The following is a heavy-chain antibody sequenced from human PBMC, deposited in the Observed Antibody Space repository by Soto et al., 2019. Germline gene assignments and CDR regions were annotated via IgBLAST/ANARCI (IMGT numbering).Heavy chain of an antibody. D-gene: IGHD3-22*01. Sequence: QVQLQESGPGLVKPSETLSLTCTVSGGSISSYYWSWIRQPPGKGLEWIGYIYYSGSTNYNPSLRSRVTISVDTSKNQFSLKLSSVTAADTAVYYCARGRRGPITMIVRGAFDIWGQGTMVTVSS. CDR3: ARGRRGPITMIVRGAFDI. J-gene: IGHJ3*02. CDR1: GGSISSYY. CDR2: IYYSGST. V-gene: IGHV4-59*01.